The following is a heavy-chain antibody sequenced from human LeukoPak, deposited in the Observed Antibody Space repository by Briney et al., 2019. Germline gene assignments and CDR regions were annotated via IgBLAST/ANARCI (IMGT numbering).Heavy chain of an antibody. Sequence: GGSLRLSCAASGFTFSNAWMSWVRQAPGKGLEWVGRNKSKTDGGTTDYAAPVKGRFTISRDDSKNTLYLQMHSLNTEDTAVYYCTTGSWFDPWGQGTLVTVSS. J-gene: IGHJ5*02. CDR1: GFTFSNAW. V-gene: IGHV3-15*01. CDR3: TTGSWFDP. CDR2: NKSKTDGGTT.